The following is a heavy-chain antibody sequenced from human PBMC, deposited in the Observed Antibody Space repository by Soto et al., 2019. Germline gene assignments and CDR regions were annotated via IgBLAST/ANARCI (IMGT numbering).Heavy chain of an antibody. CDR1: GGSISSSSYY. J-gene: IGHJ6*02. D-gene: IGHD4-4*01. CDR2: IYYSGST. CDR3: ARNDYNIGTWYGMDV. V-gene: IGHV4-39*01. Sequence: SETLSLTCTGSGGSISSSSYYWGWIRQPPGKGLEWIGSIYYSGSTYYNPSLKSRVTISVDTSKNQFSLKLSSVTAADTAVYYCARNDYNIGTWYGMDVWAKGPRSPSP.